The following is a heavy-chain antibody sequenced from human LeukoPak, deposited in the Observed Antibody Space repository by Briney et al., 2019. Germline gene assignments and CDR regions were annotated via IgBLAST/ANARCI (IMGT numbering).Heavy chain of an antibody. J-gene: IGHJ3*02. CDR2: IRSKANSYAT. CDR3: TSYRIAVAGKDAFDI. Sequence: PGGSLTLSCAASGFTFSGSAMHWVRQASGKGLEWVGRIRSKANSYATAYAASVKGRFTISRDDSKNTAYLQMNSLKTEDTAVYYCTSYRIAVAGKDAFDIWGQGTMVTVSS. V-gene: IGHV3-73*01. CDR1: GFTFSGSA. D-gene: IGHD6-19*01.